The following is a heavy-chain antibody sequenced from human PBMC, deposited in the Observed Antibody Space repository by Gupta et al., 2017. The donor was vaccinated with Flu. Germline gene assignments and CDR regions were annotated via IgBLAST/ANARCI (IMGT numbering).Heavy chain of an antibody. D-gene: IGHD4-17*01. Sequence: QVQLQESGPGLVKPSQTLSLTCTVSGGSISSGGYYWSWIRQHPGKGLEWIGYIYYSGSTYYNPSLKSRVTISVDTSKNQFSLKLSSVTAADTAVYYCARTYYGDYHIPRQTSFDYWGQGTLVTVSS. CDR1: GGSISSGGYY. J-gene: IGHJ4*02. CDR3: ARTYYGDYHIPRQTSFDY. V-gene: IGHV4-31*03. CDR2: IYYSGST.